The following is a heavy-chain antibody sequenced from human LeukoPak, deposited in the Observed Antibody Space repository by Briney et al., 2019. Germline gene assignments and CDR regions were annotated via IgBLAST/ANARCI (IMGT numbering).Heavy chain of an antibody. Sequence: GGSLRLSCAASGFTFSTYAMSRVRQAPGKGLEWVSAISGSGGSTYYADSVKGRFTISRDNSKNTLYLQMNSLRAEDTAVYYCAKTGRGYYDSSGYFSYFDYWGQGTLVTVSS. CDR1: GFTFSTYA. CDR3: AKTGRGYYDSSGYFSYFDY. J-gene: IGHJ4*02. D-gene: IGHD3-22*01. V-gene: IGHV3-23*01. CDR2: ISGSGGST.